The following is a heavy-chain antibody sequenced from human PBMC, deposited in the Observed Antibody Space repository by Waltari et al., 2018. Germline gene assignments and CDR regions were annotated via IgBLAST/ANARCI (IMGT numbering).Heavy chain of an antibody. CDR1: GYTFTGYY. V-gene: IGHV1-2*02. J-gene: IGHJ4*02. Sequence: QVQLVQSGAEVKKPGASVKVSCKASGYTFTGYYMHWVRQAPGQGLEWMGWINPNSGGTNYERKFQGRVTMTRDTSISTAYMELSRLRSDDTAVYYCARGLLLWFGELDYWGQGTLVTVSS. CDR2: INPNSGGT. CDR3: ARGLLLWFGELDY. D-gene: IGHD3-10*01.